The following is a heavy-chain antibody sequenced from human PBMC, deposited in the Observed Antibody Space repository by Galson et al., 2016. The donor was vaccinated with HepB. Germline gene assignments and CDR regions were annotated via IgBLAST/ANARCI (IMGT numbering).Heavy chain of an antibody. V-gene: IGHV3-23*01. D-gene: IGHD3-10*01. CDR1: GFTFSRYA. Sequence: SLRLSCAASGFTFSRYAMSWVRQTPGKGLEWVSAISGSGGSTYHADSVKGRFTISRDNSKNTLYLQMNSLRAEDTAVYYCAKDHSFYYGSGSYSPDYNWFDPWGQGTLVTVSS. CDR3: AKDHSFYYGSGSYSPDYNWFDP. CDR2: ISGSGGST. J-gene: IGHJ5*02.